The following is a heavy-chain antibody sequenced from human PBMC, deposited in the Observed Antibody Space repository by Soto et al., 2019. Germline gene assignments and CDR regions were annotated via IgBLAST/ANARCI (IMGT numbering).Heavy chain of an antibody. Sequence: SETLSLTCTVSGASISGGTYYWTWIRQAPGKGLEWVGHIYYTGSTNYNPALNDRVTISVDTSKNHFSLQLTSVAAADTAVSYCARGAGFSYASTWFDIWGQGTLVTVSS. CDR3: ARGAGFSYASTWFDI. CDR1: GASISGGTYY. V-gene: IGHV4-61*03. CDR2: IYYTGST. J-gene: IGHJ5*02. D-gene: IGHD5-18*01.